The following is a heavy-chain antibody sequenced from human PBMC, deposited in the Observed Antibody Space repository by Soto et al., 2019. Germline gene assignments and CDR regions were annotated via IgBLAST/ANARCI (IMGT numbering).Heavy chain of an antibody. CDR1: GYTFTSYD. V-gene: IGHV1-8*01. CDR2: MNPNSGNT. J-gene: IGHJ4*02. CDR3: ARVSCSGGSCYPIFDY. Sequence: ASVKVSCKASGYTFTSYDINWVRQATGQGLEWMGWMNPNSGNTGYAQKFQGRVTMTRNTSISTAYMELSSLRSEDTAVYCCARVSCSGGSCYPIFDYWGQGTLVTVSS. D-gene: IGHD2-15*01.